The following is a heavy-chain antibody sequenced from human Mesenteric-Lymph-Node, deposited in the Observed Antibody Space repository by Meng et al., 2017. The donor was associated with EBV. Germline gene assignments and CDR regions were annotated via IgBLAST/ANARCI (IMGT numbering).Heavy chain of an antibody. J-gene: IGHJ4*02. D-gene: IGHD3-10*01. CDR2: INAANGNT. CDR1: GNTFSTFA. CDR3: TAYYYGSGSFSSYFED. Sequence: QAHLGQSGAGVKKPGASVRVSCKASGNTFSTFAIHWVRQGPGQSLEWMGWINAANGNTKFSQNFLGRITITRDTSASTAYMELSSLTSEDTAVYYCTAYYYGSGSFSSYFEDWGQGTLVTVSS. V-gene: IGHV1-3*01.